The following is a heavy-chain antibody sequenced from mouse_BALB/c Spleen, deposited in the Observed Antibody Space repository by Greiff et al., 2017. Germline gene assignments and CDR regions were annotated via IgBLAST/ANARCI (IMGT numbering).Heavy chain of an antibody. V-gene: IGHV1-69*02. CDR2: IDPSDSET. J-gene: IGHJ4*01. D-gene: IGHD1-1*01. CDR3: ARTTVVGDYATDY. CDR1: GYTFTSYW. Sequence: QVQLQQPGAELVKPGAPVKLSCKASGYTFTSYWMNWVKQRPGRGLEWIGRIDPSDSETHYNQKFKDKATLTVDKSSSTAYIQLSSLTSEDSAVYYCARTTVVGDYATDYWGQGTSVTVSS.